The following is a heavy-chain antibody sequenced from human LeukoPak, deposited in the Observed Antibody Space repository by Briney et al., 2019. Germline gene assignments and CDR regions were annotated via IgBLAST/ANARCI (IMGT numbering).Heavy chain of an antibody. J-gene: IGHJ4*02. CDR1: GFTFSSYW. CDR2: INSDGSRT. D-gene: IGHD3-10*01. V-gene: IGHV3-74*01. CDR3: ARGPMVRTNLFDY. Sequence: GGSLRLSCAASGFTFSSYWMHWVRQAPEKGLVWVSRINSDGSRTSYADYVKGRFTISRDNAKNTLYLQMNSLRAEDTAVYYCARGPMVRTNLFDYWGQGTLVTVSS.